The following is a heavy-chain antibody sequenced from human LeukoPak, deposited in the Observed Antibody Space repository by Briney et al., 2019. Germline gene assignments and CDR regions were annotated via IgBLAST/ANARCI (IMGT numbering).Heavy chain of an antibody. J-gene: IGHJ4*02. Sequence: GGSLRLSCAASGFTFAGSAMHWVRQTPGKGLEWVSSISRHSENIDYANSVKGRFTISRDNAKNSLYLQMNSLRAEDTALYYCAKEGSVCTNGICRYFDSWGQGTLVTVSS. CDR3: AKEGSVCTNGICRYFDS. V-gene: IGHV3-9*01. D-gene: IGHD2-8*01. CDR1: GFTFAGSA. CDR2: ISRHSENI.